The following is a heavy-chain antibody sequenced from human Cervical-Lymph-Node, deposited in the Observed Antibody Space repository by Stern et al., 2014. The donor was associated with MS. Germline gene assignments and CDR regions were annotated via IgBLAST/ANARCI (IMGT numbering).Heavy chain of an antibody. V-gene: IGHV1-2*06. CDR1: GYTFTDYY. D-gene: IGHD1-14*01. CDR2: INPDSGGV. Sequence: MQLVESGAALKKPGTSVKVSCQTSGYTFTDYYIHWVRQAPGQGLEWMGRINPDSGGVTYAQNFQGRVTMTRDTSRNTAYMELSSLRSDDTAMFYCTRDLVGTDAFDVWGQGTMVIVSS. J-gene: IGHJ3*01. CDR3: TRDLVGTDAFDV.